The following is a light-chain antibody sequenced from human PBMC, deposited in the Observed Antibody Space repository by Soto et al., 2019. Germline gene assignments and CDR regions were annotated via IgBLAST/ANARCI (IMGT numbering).Light chain of an antibody. J-gene: IGKJ3*01. CDR2: GAS. CDR3: QQYGRSPPT. CDR1: QSVSSSY. V-gene: IGKV3-20*01. Sequence: EIVLTQSPGTPSLSPGERATLSCRASQSVSSSYLAWYQQKPGQAPRLLIYGASSRATGIPDRFSGSGSGTEFTLTISRLEPEDFAVYYCQQYGRSPPTFGPGTKVDIK.